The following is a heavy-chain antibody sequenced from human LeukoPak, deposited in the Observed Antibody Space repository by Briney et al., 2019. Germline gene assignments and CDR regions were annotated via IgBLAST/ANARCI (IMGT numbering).Heavy chain of an antibody. J-gene: IGHJ4*02. CDR3: AKEQQRGFDY. V-gene: IGHV3-23*01. CDR2: TRGGGVST. D-gene: IGHD6-13*01. CDR1: GFTFSYYA. Sequence: GGSLRLSCAASGFTFSYYAMSWVRQAAGVGLEWVSSTRGGGVSTYYADSVKGRFTISRDKSRSTLYLQMNSRRADDTAVYYCAKEQQRGFDYWGQGTLVTVSS.